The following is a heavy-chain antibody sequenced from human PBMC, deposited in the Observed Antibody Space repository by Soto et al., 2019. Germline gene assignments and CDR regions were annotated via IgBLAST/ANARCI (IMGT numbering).Heavy chain of an antibody. J-gene: IGHJ4*01. CDR3: AIARVADSSLDH. CDR2: TSYDSSEI. D-gene: IGHD3-3*01. V-gene: IGHV3-30*01. Sequence: PGGSLRLSCVGSGFTFSNNAMHWVRQAPGKGLEWVAFTSYDSSEIFYADSVKGRFTISRDNPENTLFLHMNSPRADDTAVYYCAIARVADSSLDHWGQGILVTVSS. CDR1: GFTFSNNA.